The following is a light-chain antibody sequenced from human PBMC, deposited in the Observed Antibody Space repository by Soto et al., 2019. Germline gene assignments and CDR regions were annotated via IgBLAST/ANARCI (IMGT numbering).Light chain of an antibody. J-gene: IGLJ1*01. CDR1: SRDVGGYNY. V-gene: IGLV2-14*01. CDR3: SSYTSTFYV. CDR2: DFS. Sequence: QSVLTKPSSVLGSPGPSITISLPGNSRDVGGYNYVSWYQQHPGKAPKLMIYDFSNRPSGVSNRFSGSKSGNTASLTISGLQAEDEADYYCSSYTSTFYVFGTGTKSPS.